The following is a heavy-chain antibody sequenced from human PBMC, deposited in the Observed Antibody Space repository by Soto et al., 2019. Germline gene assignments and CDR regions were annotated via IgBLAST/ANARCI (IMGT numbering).Heavy chain of an antibody. V-gene: IGHV4-4*07. CDR2: ISPTGST. J-gene: IGHJ5*02. CDR3: ATGRSEIVPGAMDT. CDR1: GGSFSSYY. D-gene: IGHD2-2*01. Sequence: QVQLQESGPGLVKPSETLSLSCTVSGGSFSSYYCNWVRKSAGKGLEWIGRISPTGSTTYNPSLKSRLTRSVDTSRNQFSLRLTSMTAADTAVYYCATGRSEIVPGAMDTWGQGTLVTVSS.